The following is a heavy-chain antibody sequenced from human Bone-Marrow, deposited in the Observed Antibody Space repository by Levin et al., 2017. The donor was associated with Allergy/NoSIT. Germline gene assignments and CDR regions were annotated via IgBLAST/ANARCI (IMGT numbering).Heavy chain of an antibody. Sequence: GGSLRLSCEASGYIFTDYYIHWVRQAPGQGLEWMGWVNPKTGGTHYIQKFEGRVTMTRDASLSTAYMELSRLTSDDTAVYFCAILTHYYDSSGPHSFDGWGQGTMVTVTS. CDR2: VNPKTGGT. CDR3: AILTHYYDSSGPHSFDG. D-gene: IGHD3-22*01. V-gene: IGHV1-2*02. J-gene: IGHJ3*01. CDR1: GYIFTDYY.